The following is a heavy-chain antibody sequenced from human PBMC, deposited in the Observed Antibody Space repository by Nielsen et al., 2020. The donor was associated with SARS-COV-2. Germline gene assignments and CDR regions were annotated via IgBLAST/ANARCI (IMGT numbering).Heavy chain of an antibody. CDR1: GFTFSDYY. D-gene: IGHD2/OR15-2a*01. V-gene: IGHV3-11*05. J-gene: IGHJ6*02. CDR3: AKDTAIYYYYYGMDV. CDR2: ISSSSSYT. Sequence: GGSLRLSCAASGFTFSDYYMSWIRQAPGKGLEWVSYISSSSSYTNYADSVKGRFTISRDNAKNSLYLQMNSLGTEDTALYYCAKDTAIYYYYYGMDVWGQGTTVTVSS.